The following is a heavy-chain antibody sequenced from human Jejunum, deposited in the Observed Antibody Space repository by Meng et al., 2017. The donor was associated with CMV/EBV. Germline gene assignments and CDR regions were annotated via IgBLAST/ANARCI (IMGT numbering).Heavy chain of an antibody. V-gene: IGHV3-30*02. CDR1: RFTFTSFG. J-gene: IGHJ4*02. CDR3: AKGPAAGHLDY. D-gene: IGHD6-13*01. CDR2: IRFDGSNQ. Sequence: APPRFTFTSFGMTWVRQAPGKGLGCVAFIRFDGSNQFSTDSVKGRFTISRDDSKNTFFLQMNSLRPEDTAVYYCAKGPAAGHLDYWGQGTLVTVSS.